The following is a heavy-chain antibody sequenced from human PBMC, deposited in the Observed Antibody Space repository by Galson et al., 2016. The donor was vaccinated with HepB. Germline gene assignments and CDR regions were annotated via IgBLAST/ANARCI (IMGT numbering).Heavy chain of an antibody. CDR3: AASSGWWRLDS. D-gene: IGHD6-19*01. CDR1: GASITSGHY. J-gene: IGHJ4*02. V-gene: IGHV4-4*02. CDR2: MSQTGGT. Sequence: TLSLTFCVSGASITSGHYWSCVRQPPGKGLEWIGEMSQTGGTNYNPSLKSRVTIALDKSNNQFSVKITSMTAADTAVYYCAASSGWWRLDSWGQGVLVTVSS.